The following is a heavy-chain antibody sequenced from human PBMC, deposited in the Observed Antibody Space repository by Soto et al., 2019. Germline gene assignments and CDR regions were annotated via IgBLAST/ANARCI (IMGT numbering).Heavy chain of an antibody. Sequence: GGSLRLSCVGSGFTFSTYSINWVRQAPGKGLEWVSSISSRSDIYYADSVKGRFTISRDNAKNSVSLQMNSLRAEDTAVYYCERDGYNSHFDYWGQGTLVTVSS. J-gene: IGHJ4*02. CDR2: ISSRSDI. CDR1: GFTFSTYS. D-gene: IGHD5-12*01. CDR3: ERDGYNSHFDY. V-gene: IGHV3-21*01.